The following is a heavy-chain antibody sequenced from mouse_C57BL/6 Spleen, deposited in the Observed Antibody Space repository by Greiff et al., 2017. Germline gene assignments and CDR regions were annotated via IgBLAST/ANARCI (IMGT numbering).Heavy chain of an antibody. V-gene: IGHV1-15*01. D-gene: IGHD6-1*01. J-gene: IGHJ4*01. CDR2: IDPETGGT. CDR3: TSSPYAMDY. CDR1: GYTFTDYE. Sequence: VKLQESGAELVRPGASVTLSCKASGYTFTDYEMHWVKQTPVHGLEWIGAIDPETGGTAYNQKFKGKAILTADKSSSTAYMELRSLTSEDSAVYYCTSSPYAMDYWGQGTSVTVSS.